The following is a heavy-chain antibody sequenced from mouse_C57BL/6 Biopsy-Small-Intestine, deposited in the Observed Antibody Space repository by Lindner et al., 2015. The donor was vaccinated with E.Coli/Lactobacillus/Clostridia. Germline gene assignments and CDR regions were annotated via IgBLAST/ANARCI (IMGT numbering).Heavy chain of an antibody. CDR2: ISDGGSYT. CDR1: GFTFSSYA. CDR3: ARVGVVARRFAY. J-gene: IGHJ3*01. Sequence: VQLQESGGGLVKPGGSLKLSCAASGFTFSSYAMSWVRQTPEKRLEWVATISDGGSYTYYPDNVKGRFTISRDNAKNNLYLQMSHLKSEDTAMYYCARVGVVARRFAYWGQGTLVTVSA. V-gene: IGHV5-4*01. D-gene: IGHD1-1*02.